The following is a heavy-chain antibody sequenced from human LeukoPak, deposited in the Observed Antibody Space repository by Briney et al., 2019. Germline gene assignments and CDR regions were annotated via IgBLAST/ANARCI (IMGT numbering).Heavy chain of an antibody. CDR1: GFTVSNSY. Sequence: PGGSLRLSCAASGFTVSNSYMSWVRQAPGKGLEWVAVISYDGSNKYYADSVKGRFTISRDNSKNTLYLQMNSLRAEDTAVYYCARDSGIAAAGTGSYTFDYWGQGTLVTVSS. CDR2: ISYDGSNK. CDR3: ARDSGIAAAGTGSYTFDY. J-gene: IGHJ4*02. V-gene: IGHV3-30*03. D-gene: IGHD6-13*01.